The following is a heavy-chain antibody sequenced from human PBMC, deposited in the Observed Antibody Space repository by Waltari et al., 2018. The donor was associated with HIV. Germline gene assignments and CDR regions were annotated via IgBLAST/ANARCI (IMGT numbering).Heavy chain of an antibody. J-gene: IGHJ6*02. CDR3: ARAGWYNYYYYGRDV. V-gene: IGHV4-59*01. CDR1: GGSISSYY. Sequence: QVQLQESGPGLVKPSETLSLTCTVSGGSISSYYWSWIRQPPGKGLEWIGYIYYSGSTNYTPSLKCRVTISVDTSKNQCSLKLSSVAAADTAVYYCARAGWYNYYYYGRDVWGQGTTVTVSS. D-gene: IGHD6-19*01. CDR2: IYYSGST.